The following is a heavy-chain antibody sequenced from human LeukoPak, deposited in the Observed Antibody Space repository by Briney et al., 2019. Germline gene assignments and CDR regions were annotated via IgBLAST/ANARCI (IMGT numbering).Heavy chain of an antibody. D-gene: IGHD2-15*01. V-gene: IGHV5-51*01. CDR1: EYSFATYW. J-gene: IGHJ4*02. Sequence: GEPLKISCKGSEYSFATYWIGWVRQMPGQGLEWMGIIFPGDSDTRYSPSFQGQVTISADKSISTAYLQWSSLKASDTAIYYCASEYCSGGNCYFDHWGQGTLVTVSS. CDR2: IFPGDSDT. CDR3: ASEYCSGGNCYFDH.